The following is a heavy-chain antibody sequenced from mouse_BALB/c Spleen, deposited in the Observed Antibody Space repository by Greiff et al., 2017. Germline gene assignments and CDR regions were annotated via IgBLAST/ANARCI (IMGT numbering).Heavy chain of an antibody. D-gene: IGHD1-1*01. CDR1: GYAFSSYW. CDR2: IYPGDGDT. V-gene: IGHV1-80*01. J-gene: IGHJ4*01. CDR3: ARHGSYAMDY. Sequence: QVQLQQSGAELVRPGSSVKISCKASGYAFSSYWMNWVKQRPGQGLEWIGQIYPGDGDTNYNGKFKGKATLTADKSSSTAYMQLSSLTSEDSAVYFCARHGSYAMDYWGQGTSVTVSS.